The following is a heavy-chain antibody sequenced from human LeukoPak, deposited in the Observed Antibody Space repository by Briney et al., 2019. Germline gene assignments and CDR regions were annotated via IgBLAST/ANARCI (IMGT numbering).Heavy chain of an antibody. Sequence: GGSLKLSCAASGFTFSSYWMSWVRQAPGKGLEWVSAIGGGGDYIYYADSVRGRFTISRDNAQNSLYLQMNSLRVEDTAVYYCARALGGWNPMDVWGQGTTVTVSS. CDR3: ARALGGWNPMDV. CDR2: IGGGGDYI. V-gene: IGHV3-21*01. J-gene: IGHJ6*02. CDR1: GFTFSSYW. D-gene: IGHD6-19*01.